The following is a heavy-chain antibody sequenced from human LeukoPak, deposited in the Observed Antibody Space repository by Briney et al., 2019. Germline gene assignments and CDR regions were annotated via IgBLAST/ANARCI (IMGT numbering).Heavy chain of an antibody. Sequence: ASVKVSCKASGYTFTTYAIHWVRQAPGQRLEWMGWINAADNTKYSQEFQGRVTFTRDTSASTAYMELSSLRSEDTAIYYCAHLLDYGDNRLDFWGQGTLVTVSS. CDR3: AHLLDYGDNRLDF. J-gene: IGHJ4*02. D-gene: IGHD4-17*01. V-gene: IGHV1-3*01. CDR1: GYTFTTYA. CDR2: INAADNT.